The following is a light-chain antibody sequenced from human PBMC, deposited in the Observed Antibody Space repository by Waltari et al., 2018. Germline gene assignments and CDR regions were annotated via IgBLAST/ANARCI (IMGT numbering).Light chain of an antibody. V-gene: IGKV1-33*01. CDR3: QHYDILPIT. J-gene: IGKJ3*01. CDR2: DAS. CDR1: QDIRNY. Sequence: DIQMTQSPSSLSASVGDRVTITCQASQDIRNYLSWYQQKPGRAPKLLIYDASHLQTGVPSRFSGSGSGTDFTFTINSLQPEDIATYYCQHYDILPITFGPGTEVDMK.